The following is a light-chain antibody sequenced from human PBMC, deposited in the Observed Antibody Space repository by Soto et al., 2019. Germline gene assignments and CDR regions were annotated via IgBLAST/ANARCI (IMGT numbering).Light chain of an antibody. Sequence: SYELTQPLSVSVALGQTARVSCGGNRIGIKNVHWYQQRPGQAPVLVIYRDSNRPSGIPERFSGSNSGNTATLTISRAQAGDEADYYCQVWDSSSYVFGTGTKLTVL. CDR2: RDS. CDR1: RIGIKN. J-gene: IGLJ1*01. CDR3: QVWDSSSYV. V-gene: IGLV3-9*01.